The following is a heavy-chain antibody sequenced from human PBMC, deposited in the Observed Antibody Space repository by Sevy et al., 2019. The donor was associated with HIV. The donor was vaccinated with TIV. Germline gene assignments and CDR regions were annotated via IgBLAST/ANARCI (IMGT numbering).Heavy chain of an antibody. CDR1: GYVFTSYY. D-gene: IGHD3-3*02. CDR2: INPSSGSI. Sequence: ASVKVSCKASGYVFTSYYINWVRQAPGQVLESMGTINPSSGSISYSQKIQGRVTMTRDTSTSTVYMELNSLRSDDTAKYYCARGMSAFHFFDWGQGTLVTVSS. CDR3: ARGMSAFHFFD. V-gene: IGHV1-46*01. J-gene: IGHJ1*01.